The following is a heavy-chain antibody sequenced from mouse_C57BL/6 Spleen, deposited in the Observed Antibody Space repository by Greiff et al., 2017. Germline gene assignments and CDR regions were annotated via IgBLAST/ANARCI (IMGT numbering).Heavy chain of an antibody. Sequence: QVQLQQPGAELVKPGASVKLSCKASGYTFTSYWMHWVKQRPGQGLEWIGMIHPNSGSTNYNEKFKSKATLTVDKSSSTAYMQLSSLKSEDAAVYYGARENYSNYFDYWGQGTTLTVSS. D-gene: IGHD2-5*01. CDR2: IHPNSGST. CDR3: ARENYSNYFDY. V-gene: IGHV1-64*01. J-gene: IGHJ2*01. CDR1: GYTFTSYW.